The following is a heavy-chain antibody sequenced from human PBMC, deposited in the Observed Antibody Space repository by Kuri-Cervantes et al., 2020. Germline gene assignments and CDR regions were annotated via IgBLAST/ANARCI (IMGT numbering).Heavy chain of an antibody. Sequence: GESLKISCAASGFTFSDYYMSWNRQAPGKGLEWVSYISSSGSTIYYADSVKGRFTISRDNAKNSLYLQMNSLRAEDTAVYYCARDPTYYDSSGRLFPSPYYYGMDVWGQGTTVTVSS. CDR1: GFTFSDYY. D-gene: IGHD3-22*01. CDR3: ARDPTYYDSSGRLFPSPYYYGMDV. J-gene: IGHJ6*02. CDR2: ISSSGSTI. V-gene: IGHV3-11*01.